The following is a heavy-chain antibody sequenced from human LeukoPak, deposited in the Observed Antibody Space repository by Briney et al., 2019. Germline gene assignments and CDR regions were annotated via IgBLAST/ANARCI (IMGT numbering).Heavy chain of an antibody. V-gene: IGHV4-39*07. D-gene: IGHD3-22*01. CDR3: ARLRGYYYDSSGQGAFDI. Sequence: SETLSLTCTVSGGSISSSSYYWGWIRQPPGKGLEWIGSIYYSGSTNYNPSLKSRVTISVDTSKNQFSLKLSSVTAADTAVYYCARLRGYYYDSSGQGAFDIWGQGTMVTVSS. CDR2: IYYSGST. J-gene: IGHJ3*02. CDR1: GGSISSSSYY.